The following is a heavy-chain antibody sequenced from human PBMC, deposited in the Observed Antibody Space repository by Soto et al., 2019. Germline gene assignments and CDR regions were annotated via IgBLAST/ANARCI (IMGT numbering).Heavy chain of an antibody. Sequence: QVQLVESGGGVVQPGRSLRLSCAASGFTFSTYGMHWVRQAPGKGLEWVAVISYDGSNRYYADSVKGRFTISRDNSKNTLYLQMNSLRAEDTAIYYCATRGTTGKFDYWGQGTLVTVSS. CDR2: ISYDGSNR. V-gene: IGHV3-30*03. CDR1: GFTFSTYG. J-gene: IGHJ4*02. CDR3: ATRGTTGKFDY. D-gene: IGHD4-17*01.